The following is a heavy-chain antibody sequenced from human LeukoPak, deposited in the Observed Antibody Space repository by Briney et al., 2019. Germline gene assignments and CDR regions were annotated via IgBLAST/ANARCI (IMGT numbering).Heavy chain of an antibody. D-gene: IGHD6-13*01. CDR2: INHSGST. CDR3: ARGGWIAAPYYFDY. J-gene: IGHJ4*02. V-gene: IGHV4-34*01. Sequence: SETLSLTCAVYGVSFSGYYWSWIRQPPGKGLEWIGEINHSGSTNYNPSLKSRVTISVDTSKNQFSLKLSSVTAADTAVYYCARGGWIAAPYYFDYWGQGTLVTVSS. CDR1: GVSFSGYY.